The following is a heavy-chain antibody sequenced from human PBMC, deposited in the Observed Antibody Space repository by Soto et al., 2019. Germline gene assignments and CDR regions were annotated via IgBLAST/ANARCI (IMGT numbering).Heavy chain of an antibody. CDR3: ARDIKTVDIVATINPGGWFDP. D-gene: IGHD5-12*01. V-gene: IGHV4-31*03. Sequence: SETLSLTCTVSGGSISSGGYYWSWIRQHPGKGLEWIGYIYYSGSTYYNPSLKSRVTISVDTSKNQFSLKLSSVTAADTAVYYCARDIKTVDIVATINPGGWFDPWGQGTLVTVSS. CDR1: GGSISSGGYY. J-gene: IGHJ5*02. CDR2: IYYSGST.